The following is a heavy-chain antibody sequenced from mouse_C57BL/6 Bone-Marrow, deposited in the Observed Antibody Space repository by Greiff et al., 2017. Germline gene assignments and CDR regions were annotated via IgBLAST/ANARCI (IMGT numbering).Heavy chain of an antibody. CDR3: ARPSDSSGYVWFAY. Sequence: EVQLVESGGGLVKPGGSLKLSCAASGFTFSSYAMSWVRQTPEKRLEWVATISDGGSYTYYPDNVKGRFTISRDNAKNNLYLQMSHLKSEDTAMYYCARPSDSSGYVWFAYWGQGTLVTVSA. V-gene: IGHV5-4*01. CDR2: ISDGGSYT. D-gene: IGHD3-2*02. CDR1: GFTFSSYA. J-gene: IGHJ3*01.